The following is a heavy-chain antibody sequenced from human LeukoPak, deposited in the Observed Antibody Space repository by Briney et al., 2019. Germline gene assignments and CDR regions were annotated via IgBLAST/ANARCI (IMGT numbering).Heavy chain of an antibody. V-gene: IGHV4-34*01. Sequence: SETLSLTCAVYGGSFSGYYWSWIRQPPGKGLEWIGEIKHSGSTNYNPSLKSRVTISVDTSKNQFSLKLSSVTAADTAVYYCARGPSDYYDSSGYYIWGQGTLVTVSS. CDR3: ARGPSDYYDSSGYYI. D-gene: IGHD3-22*01. CDR2: IKHSGST. J-gene: IGHJ4*02. CDR1: GGSFSGYY.